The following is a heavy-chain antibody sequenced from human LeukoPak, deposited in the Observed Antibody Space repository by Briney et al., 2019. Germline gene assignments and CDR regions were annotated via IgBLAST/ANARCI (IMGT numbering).Heavy chain of an antibody. D-gene: IGHD5-12*01. CDR2: IYYSGST. CDR1: GGSISSYY. J-gene: IGHJ4*02. V-gene: IGHV4-59*12. Sequence: SETLSLTCTVSGGSISSYYWSWIRQPPGKGLEWIGYIYYSGSTNYNPSLKSRVTISVDTSKNQFSLKLSSVTAADTAVYYCARIPRRLRFGLYYFDYWGQGTLVTVSS. CDR3: ARIPRRLRFGLYYFDY.